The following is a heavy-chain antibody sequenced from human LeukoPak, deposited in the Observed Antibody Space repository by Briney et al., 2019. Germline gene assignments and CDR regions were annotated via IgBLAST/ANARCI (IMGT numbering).Heavy chain of an antibody. J-gene: IGHJ4*02. D-gene: IGHD4-11*01. CDR1: GFSLKTYG. Sequence: GGSLRLSCAVSGFSLKTYGMNWVRQAPGKGLEGIAQISSSGGAIYYADSVKGRFTISRDNAENSLYLQMNSLVAEDTAVYYCARETSTAEYYFDYWGRGTLVTVSS. CDR3: ARETSTAEYYFDY. V-gene: IGHV3-48*04. CDR2: ISSSGGAI.